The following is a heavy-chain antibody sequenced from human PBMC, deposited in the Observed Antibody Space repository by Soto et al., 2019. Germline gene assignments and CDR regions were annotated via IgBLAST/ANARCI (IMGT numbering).Heavy chain of an antibody. CDR1: GFTFSSYG. J-gene: IGHJ4*02. CDR2: ISYDGSNK. CDR3: AKDLEYSSSWYGDDY. D-gene: IGHD6-13*01. Sequence: PGGSLRLSCAASGFTFSSYGMHWVRQAPGKGLEWVAVISYDGSNKYYADSVKGRFTISRDNSKNTLYLQMNSLRAEDTAVYYCAKDLEYSSSWYGDDYWGQGTRVTVSS. V-gene: IGHV3-30*18.